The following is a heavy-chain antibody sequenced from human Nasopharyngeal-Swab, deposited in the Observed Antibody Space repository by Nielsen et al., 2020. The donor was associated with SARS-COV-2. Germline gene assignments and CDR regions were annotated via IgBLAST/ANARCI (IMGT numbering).Heavy chain of an antibody. V-gene: IGHV3-21*01. CDR3: AGAPSPNSFYYFMDV. Sequence: GGSLRLSCAASGFTFSSYSMNWVRQAPGKGLEWVSSITSGSSYIYYADSVKGRFTISRDNAKNSLFLQMNSLRAEDTAVYYCAGAPSPNSFYYFMDVWGKGTTVTVSS. D-gene: IGHD3-10*01. CDR1: GFTFSSYS. CDR2: ITSGSSYI. J-gene: IGHJ6*03.